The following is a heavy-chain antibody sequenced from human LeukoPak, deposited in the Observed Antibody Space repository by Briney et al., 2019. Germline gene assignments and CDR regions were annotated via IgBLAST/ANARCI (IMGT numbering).Heavy chain of an antibody. CDR2: IRYDGSNK. J-gene: IGHJ4*02. CDR1: GFTFSSYG. D-gene: IGHD5-18*01. Sequence: GGSLRLSCAASGFTFSSYGMHWVRQAPGKGLEGVAFIRYDGSNKYYADSVKGRFTISRDNSKNTLYLQMNSLRAEDTAVYYCAKERDTAMVTIDYWGQGTLVTVSS. CDR3: AKERDTAMVTIDY. V-gene: IGHV3-30*02.